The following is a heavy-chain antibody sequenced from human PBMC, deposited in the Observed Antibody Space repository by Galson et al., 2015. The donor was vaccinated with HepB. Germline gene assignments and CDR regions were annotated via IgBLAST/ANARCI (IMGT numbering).Heavy chain of an antibody. CDR1: GFTFSSYA. CDR2: ISYDGSKK. D-gene: IGHD3-22*01. V-gene: IGHV3-30-3*01. CDR3: ARDTRPTYYYDSSGYYSDAFDI. Sequence: SLRLSCAASGFTFSSYAMHWVRQAPGKGLEWVAVISYDGSKKYYADSVKGRFTISRDNSKNTLHPQMNSLRAEDTAVYYCARDTRPTYYYDSSGYYSDAFDIWGQGTMVTVSS. J-gene: IGHJ3*02.